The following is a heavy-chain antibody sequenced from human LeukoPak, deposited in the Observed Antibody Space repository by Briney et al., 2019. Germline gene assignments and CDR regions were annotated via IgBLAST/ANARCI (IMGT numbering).Heavy chain of an antibody. CDR2: INHSGST. CDR1: GGSFSGYY. Sequence: SETLSLTCAVYGGSFSGYYWSWIRQPAAKGLEWIGEINHSGSTNYNPSLKSRVTISVDTSKNQFSLKLSSVTAADTAVYYCGSGSYYAFDIWGQGTMVTVSS. J-gene: IGHJ3*02. CDR3: GSGSYYAFDI. D-gene: IGHD1-26*01. V-gene: IGHV4-34*01.